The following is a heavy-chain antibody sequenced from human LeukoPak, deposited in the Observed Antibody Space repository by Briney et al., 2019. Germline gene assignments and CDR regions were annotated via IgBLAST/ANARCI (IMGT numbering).Heavy chain of an antibody. CDR2: INPNSGGT. CDR3: ARDLLKAIRTGGDGYNPLGFLDY. V-gene: IGHV1-2*02. CDR1: GYTFTGYY. Sequence: ASVKVSCKASGYTFTGYYMHWVRQAPGQGLEWMGWINPNSGGTNYAQKFQGRVTMTRDTSISTAYMELSRLRSDDTAVYYCARDLLKAIRTGGDGYNPLGFLDYWGQGTLVTVSS. D-gene: IGHD5-24*01. J-gene: IGHJ4*02.